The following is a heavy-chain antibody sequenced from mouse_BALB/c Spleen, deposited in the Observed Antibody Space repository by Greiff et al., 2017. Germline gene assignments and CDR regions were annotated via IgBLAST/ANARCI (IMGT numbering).Heavy chain of an antibody. J-gene: IGHJ2*01. CDR2: IDPSDSET. V-gene: IGHV1S126*01. Sequence: VQLQESGPQLVRPGASVKISCKASGYSFTSYWMHWVKQRPGQGLEWIGMIDPSDSETRLNQKFKDKATLTVNKSTSTAYMQLSSPTSEDSAVYYCARSYYRYDGYYFDYWGQGTTLTVSS. CDR3: ARSYYRYDGYYFDY. CDR1: GYSFTSYW. D-gene: IGHD2-14*01.